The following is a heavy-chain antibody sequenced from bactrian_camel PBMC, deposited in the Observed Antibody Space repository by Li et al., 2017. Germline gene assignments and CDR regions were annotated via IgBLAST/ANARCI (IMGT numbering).Heavy chain of an antibody. D-gene: IGHD2*01. Sequence: VQLVESGGGLVQPGGSLRVSCEASGFTFSSYGMGWVRQAPGKGLEWVSSIAGRVSSWGGDGTNYADSVVGRFTIARANRRNSVYLQMNVLKPEDTAVYYCVTLHRVDYVVFGSWGQGTQVTVS. J-gene: IGHJ6*01. CDR3: VTLHRVDYVVFGS. CDR2: SSWGGDGT. CDR1: GFTFSSYG. V-gene: IGHV3S40*01.